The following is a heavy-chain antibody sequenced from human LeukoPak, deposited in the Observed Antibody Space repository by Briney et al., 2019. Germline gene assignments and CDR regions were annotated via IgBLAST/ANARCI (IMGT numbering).Heavy chain of an antibody. CDR2: INPNSGGT. D-gene: IGHD3-10*01. V-gene: IGHV1-2*02. CDR3: ARGPGALWFGELLPLDY. CDR1: GYTFTGYY. Sequence: GASVKVSCQASGYTFTGYYMHWVQQAPGQGLEWMGWINPNSGGTNYAQKFQGRVTMTRDTSISTAYMELSRLRSDDTAVYYCARGPGALWFGELLPLDYWGQGTLVTVSS. J-gene: IGHJ4*02.